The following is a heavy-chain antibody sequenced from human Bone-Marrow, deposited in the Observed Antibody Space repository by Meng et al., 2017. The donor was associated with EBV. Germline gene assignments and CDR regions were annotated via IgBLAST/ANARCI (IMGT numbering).Heavy chain of an antibody. J-gene: IGHJ4*02. CDR2: ISTYNGNT. V-gene: IGHV1-18*01. CDR1: GYSFTSYG. Sequence: QVQLVQSGAEVKMPGASVKVSCRAYGYSFTSYGLTWVRQAPGQGLEWMGWISTYNGNTKYAQKLQDRVTMTTDTSTNTAYMELRSLNSEDTAVYYCARDHRRDAYNTPGRFDYWGQGTLVTVSS. D-gene: IGHD5-24*01. CDR3: ARDHRRDAYNTPGRFDY.